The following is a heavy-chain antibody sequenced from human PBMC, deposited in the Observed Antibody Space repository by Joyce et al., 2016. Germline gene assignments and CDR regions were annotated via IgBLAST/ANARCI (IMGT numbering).Heavy chain of an antibody. D-gene: IGHD1-1*01. CDR2: FSAPSYYI. CDR1: GSTLSSSS. V-gene: IGHV3-21*01. CDR3: ARGWISYYYAMDV. Sequence: QLVESGGGVVKAGGYRRLSCEASGSTLSSSSMSWFPQAPGKGLEWVAAFSAPSYYIFHAATVRGRFTVSRDNAKKTLYLQMNSLRAEDSAVFYCARGWISYYYAMDVWGQGTTVTVSS. J-gene: IGHJ6*02.